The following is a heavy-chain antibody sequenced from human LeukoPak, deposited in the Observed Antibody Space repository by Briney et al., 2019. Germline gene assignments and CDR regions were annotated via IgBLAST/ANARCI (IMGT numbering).Heavy chain of an antibody. V-gene: IGHV1-46*01. Sequence: ASVKVSCKASGYTFTSYYMHWVRQAPGQGLEWMGIINPSGGSTSYAQKFQGRVTMTRDTSISTAYMELSRLRSDDTAVYYCARDALYYYDSSGYPYYFDYWGQGTLVTVSS. CDR3: ARDALYYYDSSGYPYYFDY. CDR1: GYTFTSYY. D-gene: IGHD3-22*01. J-gene: IGHJ4*02. CDR2: INPSGGST.